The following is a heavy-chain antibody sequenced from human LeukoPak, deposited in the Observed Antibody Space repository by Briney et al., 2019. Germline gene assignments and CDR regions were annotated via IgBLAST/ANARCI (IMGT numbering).Heavy chain of an antibody. CDR2: IYTSGST. CDR1: GGSISSGSYY. V-gene: IGHV4-61*02. D-gene: IGHD4-23*01. Sequence: SETLSLTCTVSGGSISSGSYYWSWIRQPAGKGLEWIGRIYTSGSTKYNPSLKSRVTISVDTSKNQFSLKLSSVTAADTAVYYCARDSDYGGNSGGGDYWGQGTLVTVSS. CDR3: ARDSDYGGNSGGGDY. J-gene: IGHJ4*02.